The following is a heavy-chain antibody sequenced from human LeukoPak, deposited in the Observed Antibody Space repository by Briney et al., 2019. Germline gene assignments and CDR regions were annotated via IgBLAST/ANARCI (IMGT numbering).Heavy chain of an antibody. D-gene: IGHD2-21*01. CDR1: GFAFSTSG. Sequence: RSGGSLRLSCVASGFAFSTSGMSWFRQAPGRGPEWVSGTSETGGARYYADSVRGRFTISKDNSKNTLFLQMDNLRAEDTALYYCAKAIARHRDLDAFDIWGQGTLVSVSS. J-gene: IGHJ3*02. V-gene: IGHV3-23*01. CDR3: AKAIARHRDLDAFDI. CDR2: TSETGGAR.